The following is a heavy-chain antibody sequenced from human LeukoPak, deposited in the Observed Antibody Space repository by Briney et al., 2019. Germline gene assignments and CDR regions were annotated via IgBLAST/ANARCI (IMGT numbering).Heavy chain of an antibody. CDR3: AGNYYGSGSSEYFQH. J-gene: IGHJ1*01. V-gene: IGHV4-39*01. Sequence: PSETLSLTCTVSGGSISGSSYYWGWIRQPPGKGLEWIGSIYYSGSTYYNPSLKSRVTISVDTSKNQFFLKLSSVTAADTAVYYCAGNYYGSGSSEYFQHWGQGTLVTVSS. CDR1: GGSISGSSYY. CDR2: IYYSGST. D-gene: IGHD3-10*01.